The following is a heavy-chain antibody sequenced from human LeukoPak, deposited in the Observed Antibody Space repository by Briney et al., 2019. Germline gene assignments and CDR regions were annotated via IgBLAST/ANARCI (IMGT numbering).Heavy chain of an antibody. V-gene: IGHV4-59*01. Sequence: SETLSLTCTVSGGSISSYYWSWIRQPPGKGLEWIGYTYYSGSTNYNPSLKSRVTISVDTSKNQFSLKLSSVTAADTAVYYCARFLKSSVGWDLYYFDYWGQGTLVTVSS. J-gene: IGHJ4*02. CDR2: TYYSGST. CDR1: GGSISSYY. CDR3: ARFLKSSVGWDLYYFDY. D-gene: IGHD6-19*01.